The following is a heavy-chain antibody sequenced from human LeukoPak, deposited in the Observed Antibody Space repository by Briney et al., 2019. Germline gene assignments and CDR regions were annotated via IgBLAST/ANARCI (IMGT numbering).Heavy chain of an antibody. J-gene: IGHJ5*02. CDR1: GGSISSGDYY. CDR3: ARPYYYDSRIDP. D-gene: IGHD3-22*01. V-gene: IGHV4-30-4*01. CDR2: MYYSGST. Sequence: PSQTLSLTCTVSGGSISSGDYYWSWIRQPPGKGLEWIAYMYYSGSTYYNPSLKSRVTISADTSKNQLSLKLSSVTAADTAVYYCARPYYYDSRIDPWGQGILVTVSS.